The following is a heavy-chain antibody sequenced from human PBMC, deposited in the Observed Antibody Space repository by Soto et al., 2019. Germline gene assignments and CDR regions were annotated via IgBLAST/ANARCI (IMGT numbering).Heavy chain of an antibody. CDR2: SYSDGTT. CDR3: MRDWGGDAGLNWYFDF. V-gene: IGHV3-53*01. CDR1: GFTVSTNY. Sequence: GGSLRLSCAASGFTVSTNYISWGRQAPAEGREGVAVSYSDGTTHIADSLKGRFTLSRDTSKNTVYLQINSLRAEETAVYFCMRDWGGDAGLNWYFDFWGRGTLVTVSS. D-gene: IGHD3-10*01. J-gene: IGHJ2*01.